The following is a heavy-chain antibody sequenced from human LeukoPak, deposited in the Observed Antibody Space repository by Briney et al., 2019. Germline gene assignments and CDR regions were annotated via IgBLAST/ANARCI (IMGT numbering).Heavy chain of an antibody. CDR2: INHSGST. D-gene: IGHD3-22*01. J-gene: IGHJ6*03. CDR3: ARISSYYYDSNVNYYYMDV. V-gene: IGHV4-34*01. Sequence: SETLSLTCAVYGGSFSGYYWSWIRQPPGKGLEWIGEINHSGSTNYNPSLKSRVTISVDTSKNQFSLKLSSVTAADTAVYYCARISSYYYDSNVNYYYMDVWGKGTTVTISS. CDR1: GGSFSGYY.